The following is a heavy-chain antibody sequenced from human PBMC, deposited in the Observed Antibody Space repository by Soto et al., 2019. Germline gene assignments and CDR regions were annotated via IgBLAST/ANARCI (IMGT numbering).Heavy chain of an antibody. CDR3: ARGQWGAFDL. Sequence: DVQLVESGGGSVQPGGSLSLSCAATGFTFSYYWMHWVRQAPGKGLVWVSRIHSDGSSTTDADSVKGRFTISRDNAKNTLYLQMNSLRAEDTAVYYFARGQWGAFDLWGQGTMVTVAS. CDR2: IHSDGSST. CDR1: GFTFSYYW. J-gene: IGHJ3*01. D-gene: IGHD1-26*01. V-gene: IGHV3-74*01.